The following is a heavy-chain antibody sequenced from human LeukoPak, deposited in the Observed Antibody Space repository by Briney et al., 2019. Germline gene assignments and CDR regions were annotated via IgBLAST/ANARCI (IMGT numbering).Heavy chain of an antibody. CDR2: IYYSGST. D-gene: IGHD3-9*01. CDR3: ARDYYDILTGSGTNWFDP. CDR1: GGSISSGGYY. J-gene: IGHJ5*02. V-gene: IGHV4-31*03. Sequence: PSETLSLTCTVSGGSISSGGYYGSWIRQHPGKGLEWIGYIYYSGSTYYNPSLKSRLTISLDTSKNQFSLKLSSVTAADTAVYYCARDYYDILTGSGTNWFDPWGQGTLVTVSS.